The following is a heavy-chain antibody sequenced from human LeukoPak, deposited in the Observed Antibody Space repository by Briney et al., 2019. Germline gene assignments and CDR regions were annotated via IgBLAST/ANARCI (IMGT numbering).Heavy chain of an antibody. J-gene: IGHJ3*02. Sequence: GGSLRLSCAASGFTFSSYWMHWVRHAPGKGLVWVSRINSDGSSTSYADSVKGRFTISRDNAKNTLYLQMNSLRAEDTAVYYCARGDYGGNSFEIAFVIWGQGTMVTVSS. D-gene: IGHD4-23*01. CDR1: GFTFSSYW. CDR3: ARGDYGGNSFEIAFVI. CDR2: INSDGSST. V-gene: IGHV3-74*01.